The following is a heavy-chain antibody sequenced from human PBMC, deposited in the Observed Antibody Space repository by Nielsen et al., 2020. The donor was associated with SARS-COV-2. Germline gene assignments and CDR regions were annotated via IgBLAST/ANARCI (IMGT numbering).Heavy chain of an antibody. D-gene: IGHD6-25*01. CDR3: ARGESSGAFDP. CDR1: GFTVSSNY. V-gene: IGHV3-53*04. CDR2: IYSGGST. J-gene: IGHJ5*02. Sequence: GESLKISCAASGFTVSSNYMSWVRQAPGKGLEWVSVIYSGGSTYYADSVKGRFTISRHNSKNTLYLQMNSLRAEDTAVYYCARGESSGAFDPWGQGTLVTVS.